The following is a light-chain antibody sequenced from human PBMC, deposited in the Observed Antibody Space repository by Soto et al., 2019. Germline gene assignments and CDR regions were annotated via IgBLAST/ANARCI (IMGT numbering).Light chain of an antibody. CDR3: QQYGSSLT. CDR1: QSVSSNY. J-gene: IGKJ4*01. V-gene: IGKV3-20*01. CDR2: GAS. Sequence: ENVLTQSPGTLSLSPGERATLSCRASQSVSSNYLVWYQQKPGQAPRLLIYGASRATGIPDRFSGSGSETDFTLTISRLEPEDFAVYYCQQYGSSLTFGGGPKVEIK.